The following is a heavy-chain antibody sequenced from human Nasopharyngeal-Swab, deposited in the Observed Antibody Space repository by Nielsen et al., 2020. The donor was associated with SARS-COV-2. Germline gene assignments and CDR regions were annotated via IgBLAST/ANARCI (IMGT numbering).Heavy chain of an antibody. CDR2: IVVGSGNT. CDR3: AAAYYDILTGLDYYYYYGMDV. V-gene: IGHV1-58*02. CDR1: GFTFTSSA. Sequence: SVKVSCKASGFTFTSSAMQWVRQARGQRLAWIGWIVVGSGNTNYAQKFQERVTITRDMSTSTAYMELSSLRSEDTAVYYCAAAYYDILTGLDYYYYYGMDVWGQGTTVTVSS. D-gene: IGHD3-9*01. J-gene: IGHJ6*02.